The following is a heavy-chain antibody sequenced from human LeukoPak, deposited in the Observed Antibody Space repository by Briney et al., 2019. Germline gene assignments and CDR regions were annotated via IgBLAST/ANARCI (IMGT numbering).Heavy chain of an antibody. V-gene: IGHV4-59*12. J-gene: IGHJ4*02. Sequence: SETLSLTCTVSGGSINSYYWSWIRQPPGKGLEWIGYIYYSGSTNYNPSLKSRVTISVDTSKNQFSLKLSSVTAADTAVYYCARGRNWNYGHFDYWGQGTLVTVSS. CDR1: GGSINSYY. CDR2: IYYSGST. CDR3: ARGRNWNYGHFDY. D-gene: IGHD1-7*01.